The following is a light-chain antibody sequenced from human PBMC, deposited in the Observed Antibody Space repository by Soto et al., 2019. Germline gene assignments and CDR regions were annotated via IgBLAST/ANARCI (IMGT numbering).Light chain of an antibody. CDR1: SSNFGAGYD. V-gene: IGLV1-40*01. J-gene: IGLJ2*01. Sequence: QPVLTQPPSVSGAPGQRVTISCTGSSSNFGAGYDVHWYQQLPGRAPKLLIYGNTNRPSGVPDRFSGSKSGTSASLAITGLQAEDEADYYCLSFDSSLSVVFGGGTKLTVL. CDR3: LSFDSSLSVV. CDR2: GNT.